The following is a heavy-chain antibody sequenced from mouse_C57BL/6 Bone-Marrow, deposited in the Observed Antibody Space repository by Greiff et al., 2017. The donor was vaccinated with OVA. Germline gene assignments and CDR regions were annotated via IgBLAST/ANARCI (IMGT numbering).Heavy chain of an antibody. CDR2: IYPRSGNT. J-gene: IGHJ1*03. CDR1: GYTLTSYG. D-gene: IGHD4-1*01. V-gene: IGHV1-81*01. CDR3: ALTQYFDV. Sequence: VKLQQSGAELARPGASVKLSCKASGYTLTSYGLSWVKQRTGQGLEWIGEIYPRSGNTYYNEKFKGKATLTADKSSSTAYMELRSLTSEDSAVYFCALTQYFDVWGTGTTVTVSS.